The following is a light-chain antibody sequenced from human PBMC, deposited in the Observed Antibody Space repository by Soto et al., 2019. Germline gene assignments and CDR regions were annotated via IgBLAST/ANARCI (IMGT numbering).Light chain of an antibody. CDR2: GAS. CDR3: QQYGSSPRT. J-gene: IGKJ2*01. V-gene: IGKV3-20*01. Sequence: EIVLTQSPGTLSLSPGERATLSCRASQSVTSNYLAWYQHKPGQAPRLLIYGASSRATGIPDRFSGSGAGTYFAITISRLEPEDFAVYYCQQYGSSPRTFGQGTKLEIK. CDR1: QSVTSNY.